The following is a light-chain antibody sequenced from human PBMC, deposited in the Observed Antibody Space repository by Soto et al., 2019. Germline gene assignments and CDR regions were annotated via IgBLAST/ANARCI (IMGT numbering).Light chain of an antibody. Sequence: QSALTQPASVSGSPGQSITISCTGTSSDVGGYNYVSWYLHHPGKVPQLMIYDVSNRPSGVSNRFSGSKSGNTASLTISGLQAEDEADYYCYSYTSSNTYVFGTGTKLTVL. CDR2: DVS. CDR3: YSYTSSNTYV. V-gene: IGLV2-14*03. CDR1: SSDVGGYNY. J-gene: IGLJ1*01.